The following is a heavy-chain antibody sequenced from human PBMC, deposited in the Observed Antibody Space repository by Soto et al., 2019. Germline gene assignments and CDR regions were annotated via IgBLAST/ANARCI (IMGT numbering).Heavy chain of an antibody. V-gene: IGHV1-69*06. J-gene: IGHJ4*02. CDR3: ARRDTSGFLRYFDN. Sequence: SVKVSCKSSGGAFSSFINYPINWVRQAPGQGLEWMGGIVPNVGTVNYAQKFRGKVTITADKSTGTAYMEVSSLRSEDTALYYCARRDTSGFLRYFDNWGQGTLVTVSS. CDR2: IVPNVGTV. D-gene: IGHD3-3*01. CDR1: GGAFSSFINYP.